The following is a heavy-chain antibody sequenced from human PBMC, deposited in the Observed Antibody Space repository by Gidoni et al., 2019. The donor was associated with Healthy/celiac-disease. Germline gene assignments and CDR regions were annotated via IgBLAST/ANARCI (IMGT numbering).Heavy chain of an antibody. J-gene: IGHJ2*01. V-gene: IGHV3-11*06. D-gene: IGHD6-13*01. CDR3: ARQQLVHDWYFDL. CDR2: ISSSSSYT. Sequence: QVQLVESGGGLVKPGGSLRLSCAASGFTFNDYYMSWIRQAPGKGLEWVSYISSSSSYTNYADSVKGRFTISRDNAKNSLYLQMNSLRAEDTAVYYCARQQLVHDWYFDLWGRGTLVTVSS. CDR1: GFTFNDYY.